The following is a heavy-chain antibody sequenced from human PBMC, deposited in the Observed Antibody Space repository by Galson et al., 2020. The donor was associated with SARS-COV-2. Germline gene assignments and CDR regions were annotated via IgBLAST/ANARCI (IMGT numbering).Heavy chain of an antibody. CDR1: GFIFRRIW. D-gene: IGHD3-9*01. J-gene: IGHJ4*02. Sequence: GESLKISCAASGFIFRRIWMSWVRQAPGKGLEWVATIKYDGSDSYYVDSVKGRFTISRDNAKNSLSLQMNSLRVEDTAMYYCASHLVADWSFDYWGQGTLVTVSS. V-gene: IGHV3-7*03. CDR3: ASHLVADWSFDY. CDR2: IKYDGSDS.